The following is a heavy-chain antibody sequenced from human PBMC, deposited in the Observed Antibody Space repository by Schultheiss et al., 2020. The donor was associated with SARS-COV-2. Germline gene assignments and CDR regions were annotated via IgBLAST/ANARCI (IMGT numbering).Heavy chain of an antibody. CDR3: ARESASTVTSNFDN. V-gene: IGHV1-2*06. D-gene: IGHD4-11*01. J-gene: IGHJ4*02. Sequence: ASVKVSCKTSGYIFTYHYIHWVRQAPGQGLEWMGRINPDSGATSSAQRFQGRVTMTTYTSISTVYMELTRLTSDDTALYYCARESASTVTSNFDNWGQGTLVTVSS. CDR1: GYIFTYHY. CDR2: INPDSGAT.